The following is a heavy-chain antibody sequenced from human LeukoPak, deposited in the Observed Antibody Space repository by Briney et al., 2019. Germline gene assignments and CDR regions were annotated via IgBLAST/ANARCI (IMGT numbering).Heavy chain of an antibody. CDR1: GYTFTGYY. D-gene: IGHD3-10*01. CDR3: ARDLGFRGGWLNP. Sequence: ASVKVSCKASGYTFTGYYMHWVRQAPGQGLEWMGCINPDSGDTDYAQKFQGRVTMTRDTSVSTVYMELSRLRSDDTAVYCCARDLGFRGGWLNPWGQGTLVTVSS. J-gene: IGHJ5*02. CDR2: INPDSGDT. V-gene: IGHV1-2*02.